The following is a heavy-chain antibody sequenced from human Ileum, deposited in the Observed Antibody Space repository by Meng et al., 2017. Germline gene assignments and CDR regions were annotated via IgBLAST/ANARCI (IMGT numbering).Heavy chain of an antibody. D-gene: IGHD2-15*01. CDR2: IIPILNAS. Sequence: QVQLVQSGAEVKYPGSSVTVPCNASGGAFSSSAIGWLRQAPGRGLEWMGGIIPILNASTYAQNFKGRVTLSADMATTTVYMELSSLTSDDTAVYFCARDCSGGGCFDPWGQGTLVTVSS. CDR1: GGAFSSSA. J-gene: IGHJ5*02. CDR3: ARDCSGGGCFDP. V-gene: IGHV1-69*10.